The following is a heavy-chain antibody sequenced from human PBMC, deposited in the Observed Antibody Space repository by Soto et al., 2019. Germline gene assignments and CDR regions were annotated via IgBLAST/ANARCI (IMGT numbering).Heavy chain of an antibody. D-gene: IGHD2-21*02. V-gene: IGHV4-4*07. CDR1: GGSLSSYY. Sequence: QVQLQESGPGLVKPSETLSLTCTVSGGSLSSYYWSWIRQPAREGLEWIGRIYTSGSTNYNPALKRRVTMSVDTSKNQFALKLSSVTAADTAVYYCARATTRYCGGDCYLFEYCGQGTVVTVSS. CDR2: IYTSGST. J-gene: IGHJ4*02. CDR3: ARATTRYCGGDCYLFEY.